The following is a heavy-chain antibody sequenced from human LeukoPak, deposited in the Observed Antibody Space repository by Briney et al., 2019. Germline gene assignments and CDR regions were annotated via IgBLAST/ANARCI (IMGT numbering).Heavy chain of an antibody. CDR2: ISYDGSDK. D-gene: IGHD3-10*01. CDR3: AKGNYGSGSYYYY. Sequence: PGGSLRLSCAASGFTFSTYDMHWVRQAPGKGLEWVAIISYDGSDKYYADSVKGRLTISRDNSKNTLYLQMNSLRAEDTAVYYCAKGNYGSGSYYYYWGQGTLVTVSS. V-gene: IGHV3-30*18. CDR1: GFTFSTYD. J-gene: IGHJ4*02.